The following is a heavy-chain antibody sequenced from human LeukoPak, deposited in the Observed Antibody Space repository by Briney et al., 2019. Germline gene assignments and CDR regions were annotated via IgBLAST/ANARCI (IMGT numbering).Heavy chain of an antibody. Sequence: GGSLRLSCAASGFTFSSYAMSWVRQAPGKGLEWVSAISGSGGSTYYADSVRGRFTISRDNSKNTLYLQMNSLRAEDTAVYYCAKSFGSGRYADYWGQGTLVTVSS. D-gene: IGHD3-3*01. J-gene: IGHJ4*02. CDR2: ISGSGGST. CDR1: GFTFSSYA. CDR3: AKSFGSGRYADY. V-gene: IGHV3-23*01.